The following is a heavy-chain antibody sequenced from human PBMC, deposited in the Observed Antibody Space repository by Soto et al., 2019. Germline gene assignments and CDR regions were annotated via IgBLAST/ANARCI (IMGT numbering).Heavy chain of an antibody. CDR3: ARDRGGDVGQFLFPDGFDL. Sequence: GGSLRLSCAASGLSFSSYEMNWVRLAPGKGLEWISYIGGSGGTKYSADSVKGRFIISRDNAQNSLYLQMNSLRVEDTAVYYCARDRGGDVGQFLFPDGFDLWGQGTMVTVSS. D-gene: IGHD3-10*01. CDR2: IGGSGGTK. CDR1: GLSFSSYE. J-gene: IGHJ3*01. V-gene: IGHV3-48*03.